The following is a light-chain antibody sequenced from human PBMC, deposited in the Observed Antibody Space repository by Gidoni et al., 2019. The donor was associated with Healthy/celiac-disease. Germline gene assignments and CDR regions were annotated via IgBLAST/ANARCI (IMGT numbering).Light chain of an antibody. V-gene: IGLV2-14*01. J-gene: IGLJ2*01. CDR2: DVS. CDR1: SSDVGGYNY. CDR3: SSYTSSSTLVV. Sequence: QSALTQPASVSGSPGQSLTISCTGTSSDVGGYNYVSCYQQHPGKAPKLMIYDVSNRPPGVSNRFSGSKSGNTASLTISGLQAEDEADYYCSSYTSSSTLVVFGGGTKLTVL.